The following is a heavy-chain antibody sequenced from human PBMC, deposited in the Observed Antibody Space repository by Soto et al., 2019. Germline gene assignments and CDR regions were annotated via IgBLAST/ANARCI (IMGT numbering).Heavy chain of an antibody. V-gene: IGHV1-69*06. J-gene: IGHJ4*02. CDR1: GGTFHNYA. Sequence: QVQLVQSGAEVKRPESSMKVSCKPSGGTFHNYAINWVRQAPGHGLEWMGAIIPISGTTKYAQKFQGRVTITADKSTSTVYMDLSSLRSEDTAVYYCARWGGLSCSGAVCFKKPFDYWGQGTLVTVSS. CDR2: IIPISGTT. CDR3: ARWGGLSCSGAVCFKKPFDY. D-gene: IGHD2-8*02.